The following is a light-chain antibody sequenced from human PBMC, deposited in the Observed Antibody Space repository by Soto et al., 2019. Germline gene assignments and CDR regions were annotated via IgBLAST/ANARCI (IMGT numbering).Light chain of an antibody. V-gene: IGLV2-11*01. CDR1: ASDVGGFNF. CDR3: SSYADTFVV. Sequence: QSVLTQPRSVSGSPGQSVTVSCTGIASDVGGFNFVSWYQQHPGKAPRLIIYDVSHRPSGVPDRFSGSKSAHTASLTISGLQADDEADYFCSSYADTFVVFGGGTQLTVL. J-gene: IGLJ2*01. CDR2: DVS.